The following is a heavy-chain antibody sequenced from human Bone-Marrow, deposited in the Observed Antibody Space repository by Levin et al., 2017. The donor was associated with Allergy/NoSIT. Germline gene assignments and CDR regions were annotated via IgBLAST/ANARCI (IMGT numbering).Heavy chain of an antibody. Sequence: ASVKVSCKASGYTFTSYGISWVRQAPGQGLQWMGWISSFNGNTKYAQKFQGRVTMTLDTSTSTTYMELRSLRADDTAVYYCAKDLVTDNYFYYGMDVWGQGTTVTVSS. CDR3: AKDLVTDNYFYYGMDV. D-gene: IGHD2/OR15-2a*01. CDR2: ISSFNGNT. V-gene: IGHV1-18*01. CDR1: GYTFTSYG. J-gene: IGHJ6*02.